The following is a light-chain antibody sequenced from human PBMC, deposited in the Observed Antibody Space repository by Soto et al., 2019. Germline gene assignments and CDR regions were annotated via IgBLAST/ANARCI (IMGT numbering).Light chain of an antibody. J-gene: IGLJ1*01. CDR1: SSDVGTYDL. CDR3: SSYAGNNIFV. CDR2: EAT. V-gene: IGLV2-23*01. Sequence: QSVLTQPASVSGSPGQSITISCTGTSSDVGTYDLVSWYQHHPGAAPKLMIYEATRRPSGISNRFSGSKSGNTASLTISGLQAEDEANYYCSSYAGNNIFVFGTGTKVTVL.